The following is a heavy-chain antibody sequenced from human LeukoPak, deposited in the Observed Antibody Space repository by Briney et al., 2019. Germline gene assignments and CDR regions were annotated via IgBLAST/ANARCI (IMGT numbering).Heavy chain of an antibody. CDR3: ARQGGRYYYDSSGYGQLRAKPMYYFDY. CDR1: GGSFSGYY. V-gene: IGHV4-34*01. Sequence: KPSETLSLTCAVYGGSFSGYYWSWIRQPPGKGLEWIGEINHSGSTNYNPSLKSRVTISVDTSKNQFSLKLSSVTAADTAVYYCARQGGRYYYDSSGYGQLRAKPMYYFDYWGQGTLVTVSS. D-gene: IGHD3-22*01. J-gene: IGHJ4*02. CDR2: INHSGST.